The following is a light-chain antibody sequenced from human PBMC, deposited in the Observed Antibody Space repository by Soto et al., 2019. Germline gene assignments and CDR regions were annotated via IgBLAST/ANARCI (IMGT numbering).Light chain of an antibody. J-gene: IGLJ1*01. V-gene: IGLV2-14*03. CDR2: DVS. CDR1: SSDVGGYDY. CDR3: TSYVDIYTYV. Sequence: QSALTQPASVSGSPGQSITISCTGTSSDVGGYDYVSWYQQHPGKAPKLLIYDVSNRPSGVSTRFSGSKSGNTASLTISGLQAEDEGDYYCTSYVDIYTYVFGTGTKVTVL.